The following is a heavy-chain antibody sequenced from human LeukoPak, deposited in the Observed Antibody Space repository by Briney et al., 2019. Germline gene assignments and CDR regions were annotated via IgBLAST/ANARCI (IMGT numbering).Heavy chain of an antibody. CDR1: GGTFSSYA. J-gene: IGHJ5*02. CDR3: ARGFLEWLLYRNWFDP. CDR2: IIPIFGTA. V-gene: IGHV1-69*13. D-gene: IGHD3-3*01. Sequence: ASVKVSCKXSGGTFSSYAISWVRQAPRQGLEWMGGIIPIFGTANYAQKFQGRVTITADESTSTAYMELSSLRSEDTAVYYCARGFLEWLLYRNWFDPWGQGTLVTVSS.